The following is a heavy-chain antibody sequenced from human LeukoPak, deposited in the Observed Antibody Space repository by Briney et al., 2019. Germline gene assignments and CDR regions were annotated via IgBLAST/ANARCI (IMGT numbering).Heavy chain of an antibody. CDR2: ITSRSTT. J-gene: IGHJ4*02. CDR1: GFTVSSNY. V-gene: IGHV3-53*01. D-gene: IGHD7-27*01. CDR3: AKDGNWARFED. Sequence: GGSLRLSCAASGFTVSSNYMSWVRQAPGKGLEWVSGITSRSTTYYADSVKGRFTISRDNSKNMVWLQINSPTAEDTATYYCAKDGNWARFEDWGQGTLVTVSS.